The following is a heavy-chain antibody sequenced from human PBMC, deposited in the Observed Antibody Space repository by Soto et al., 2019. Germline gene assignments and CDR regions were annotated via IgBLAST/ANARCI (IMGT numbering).Heavy chain of an antibody. D-gene: IGHD1-7*01. V-gene: IGHV1-69*06. CDR3: ARGAPTGTTAAFDY. CDR2: IIPIFGTA. Sequence: ASVKVSCKASGGTFSSYAISWVRQAPGQGLEWMGGIIPIFGTANYAQKFQGRVTITADKSTSTAYMELSSLRSKDTAVYYCARGAPTGTTAAFDYWGQGTLVTVSS. J-gene: IGHJ4*02. CDR1: GGTFSSYA.